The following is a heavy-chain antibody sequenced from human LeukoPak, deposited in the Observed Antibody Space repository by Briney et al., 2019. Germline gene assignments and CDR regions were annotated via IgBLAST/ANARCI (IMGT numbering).Heavy chain of an antibody. Sequence: GTSLRLSCAASRFTFSRYAMSWVRQAPGKGMEWVSAVNNKGNNKYYAESVGGRFTISRDNSKNTLYLQMDSLRAEDTAVYYCAKDVRGGPIVGAGSVDYWGLGTLVTVSS. V-gene: IGHV3-23*05. D-gene: IGHD1-26*01. J-gene: IGHJ4*02. CDR1: RFTFSRYA. CDR3: AKDVRGGPIVGAGSVDY. CDR2: VNNKGNNK.